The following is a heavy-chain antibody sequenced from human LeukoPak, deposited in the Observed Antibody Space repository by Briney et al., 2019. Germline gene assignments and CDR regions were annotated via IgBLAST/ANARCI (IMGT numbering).Heavy chain of an antibody. D-gene: IGHD3-10*01. CDR1: GFTFSSYG. J-gene: IGHJ4*02. V-gene: IGHV3-30*18. Sequence: PGGSLRLSCAASGFTFSSYGMHWVRQATGKGLEWVAVISYDGSNKYYADSVRGRFTISRDNSKNTLYLQMNSLRAEDTAVYYCAKDRITMVRAIDYWGQGTLVTVSS. CDR2: ISYDGSNK. CDR3: AKDRITMVRAIDY.